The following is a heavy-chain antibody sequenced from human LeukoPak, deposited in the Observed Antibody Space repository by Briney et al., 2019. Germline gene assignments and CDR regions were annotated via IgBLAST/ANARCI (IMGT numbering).Heavy chain of an antibody. D-gene: IGHD1-26*01. V-gene: IGHV5-51*01. CDR1: GYSFTSYW. J-gene: IGHJ3*02. CDR2: IYPGDSDT. Sequence: PGESLKISCKGSGYSFTSYWIGWVRQMPGKGLEWMGIIYPGDSDTRYSPSFQGQITISADKSISTAYLQWSSLKASDTAMYYCASGSGSYPPVNAFDIWGQGTMVTVSS. CDR3: ASGSGSYPPVNAFDI.